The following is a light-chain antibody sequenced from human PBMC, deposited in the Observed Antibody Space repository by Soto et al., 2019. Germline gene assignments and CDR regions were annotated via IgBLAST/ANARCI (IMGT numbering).Light chain of an antibody. Sequence: EIVMTQSPATLSVSPGGRATLSCRASQSIGDTLAWYQLKPGQAPRLLISGASGRATGVPDRFSGSGSGTDFTLTISSLQSEDFAVYYCQQYNNWPWTFGQGTKVDIK. CDR2: GAS. J-gene: IGKJ1*01. CDR1: QSIGDT. V-gene: IGKV3D-15*01. CDR3: QQYNNWPWT.